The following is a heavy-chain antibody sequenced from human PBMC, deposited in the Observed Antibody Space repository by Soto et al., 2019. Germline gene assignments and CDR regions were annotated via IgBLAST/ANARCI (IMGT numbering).Heavy chain of an antibody. CDR1: GYSFTSYW. Sequence: EVQLVQSGAEVKKPGESLRISCKGSGYSFTSYWISWVRQMPGKGLEWMGRIDPSDSYTNYSPSFQGHVTISADKSISTAYLQWSSLKASDTAMYYCARWGYCSGGSCYAFDPWGQGTLVTVSS. D-gene: IGHD2-15*01. J-gene: IGHJ5*02. CDR2: IDPSDSYT. V-gene: IGHV5-10-1*01. CDR3: ARWGYCSGGSCYAFDP.